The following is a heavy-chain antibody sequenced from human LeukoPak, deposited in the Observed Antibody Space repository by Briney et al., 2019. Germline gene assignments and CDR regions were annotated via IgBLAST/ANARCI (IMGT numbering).Heavy chain of an antibody. D-gene: IGHD5-12*01. Sequence: PGGSLRLSCAASGFTFSSYEMNWVRQAPGKGLEWVSYISSSGSTIYYADSVKGRFTISRDNAKNSLYLQMNSLRAEDTAVYYCARAEEWLRWGDYRGQGTLVTVSS. CDR3: ARAEEWLRWGDY. CDR1: GFTFSSYE. V-gene: IGHV3-48*03. J-gene: IGHJ4*02. CDR2: ISSSGSTI.